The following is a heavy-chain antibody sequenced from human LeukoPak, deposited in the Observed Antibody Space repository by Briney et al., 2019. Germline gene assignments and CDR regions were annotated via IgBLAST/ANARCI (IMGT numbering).Heavy chain of an antibody. CDR3: ARKDGDF. J-gene: IGHJ4*02. V-gene: IGHV4-4*07. CDR1: GISISAYY. CDR2: IYTSGIT. Sequence: SETRSLTCTVSGISISAYYWTWIRQPAGKGLEWIGRIYTSGITNYNPSLESRLTMSLDTSKNQISLRLSSVTAADTAVYYCARKDGDFWGQGTLVTVSS.